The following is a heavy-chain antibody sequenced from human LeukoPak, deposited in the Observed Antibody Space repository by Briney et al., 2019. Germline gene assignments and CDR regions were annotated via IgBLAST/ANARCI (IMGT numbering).Heavy chain of an antibody. CDR2: INPNSGDT. CDR3: ARGRWRVPAAIRGGGCNWFDP. J-gene: IGHJ5*02. CDR1: GYTFTGYY. D-gene: IGHD2-2*01. V-gene: IGHV1-2*02. Sequence: ASVKVSCKASGYTFTGYYMHWVRQAPGQGLEWMGWINPNSGDTNYAQKFQGRVTMTRDTSTSTAYMELSRLRSDDTAVYYCARGRWRVPAAIRGGGCNWFDPWGQGTLVTVSS.